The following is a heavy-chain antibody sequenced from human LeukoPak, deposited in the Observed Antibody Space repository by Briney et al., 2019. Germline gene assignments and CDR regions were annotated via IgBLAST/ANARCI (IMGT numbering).Heavy chain of an antibody. D-gene: IGHD5-24*01. CDR3: ARGPYKMDV. Sequence: GGSLRLSCAASGFTFSDYYMTWIRQSPQKGLEWISHITIGVGATYYADSVKGRFTISRDNAKNSLYLQMNSLRAEDTAVYYCARGPYKMDVWGQGTTVTVSS. V-gene: IGHV3-11*01. CDR2: ITIGVGAT. CDR1: GFTFSDYY. J-gene: IGHJ6*02.